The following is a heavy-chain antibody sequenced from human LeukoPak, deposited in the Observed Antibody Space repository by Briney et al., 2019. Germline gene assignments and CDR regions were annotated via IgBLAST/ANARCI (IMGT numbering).Heavy chain of an antibody. V-gene: IGHV3-30*02. CDR1: GFTFNTYA. CDR3: AKRHYKKVVGYAFDI. D-gene: IGHD3-22*01. Sequence: GGSLRLSCAASGFTFNTYAMSWVRQAPGKGLEWVAFIRYDGSNKYYADSVKGRFTISRDNSKNTLYLQMNSLRAEDTAVYYCAKRHYKKVVGYAFDIWGQGTMVTVSS. J-gene: IGHJ3*02. CDR2: IRYDGSNK.